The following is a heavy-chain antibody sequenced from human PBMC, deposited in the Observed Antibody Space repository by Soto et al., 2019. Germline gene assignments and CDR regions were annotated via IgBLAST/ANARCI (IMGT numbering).Heavy chain of an antibody. D-gene: IGHD2-2*01. J-gene: IGHJ5*02. CDR2: INPSGGST. CDR1: GYTFTSYY. CDR3: VRESTPTRWFDP. V-gene: IGHV1-46*03. Sequence: GASVKVSCKASGYTFTSYYIHWVRQPPGQGLEWMGVINPSGGSTSYAQNFQGRVTMTRDTSTSTVYMELSSLRSEDTAVYYCVRESTPTRWFDPWGQGTLVTVSS.